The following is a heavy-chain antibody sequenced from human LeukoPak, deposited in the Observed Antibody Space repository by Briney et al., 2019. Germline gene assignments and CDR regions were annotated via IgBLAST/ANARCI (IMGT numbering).Heavy chain of an antibody. Sequence: ASVKVSCTASGYTFTGYYMHWVRQAPGQGLEWMGWINPNSGGTNYAQKFQGRVTMTRDTSISTAYMELSRLRSDDTAVYYCARAGYYYYYYMDVWGKGTTVTVSS. J-gene: IGHJ6*03. CDR1: GYTFTGYY. CDR3: ARAGYYYYYYMDV. CDR2: INPNSGGT. V-gene: IGHV1-2*02.